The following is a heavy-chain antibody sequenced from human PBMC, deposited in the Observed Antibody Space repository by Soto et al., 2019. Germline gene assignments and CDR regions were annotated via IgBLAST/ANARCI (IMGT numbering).Heavy chain of an antibody. V-gene: IGHV4-34*01. CDR3: AREGRYCSSTSCYGWWFDP. J-gene: IGHJ5*02. Sequence: QVQLQQWGAGLLKPSETLSLTCAVYGGSFNDYYWNWIRQPPGKGLEWIGEINHGGSTNYNPSLXRRVTISVDTXXNXFXXTLSSVTAADTAVYYCAREGRYCSSTSCYGWWFDPWGQGTLVTVSS. CDR2: INHGGST. CDR1: GGSFNDYY. D-gene: IGHD2-2*01.